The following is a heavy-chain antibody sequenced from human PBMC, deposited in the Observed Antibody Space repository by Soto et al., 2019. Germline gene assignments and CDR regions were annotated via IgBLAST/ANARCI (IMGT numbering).Heavy chain of an antibody. J-gene: IGHJ4*02. Sequence: GESLKISCKGSGYTFRNNWITWVRQMPGKGLEWMGRIDLTDSYTSYSPSFQGHVSFSADTSINTTYLQWSSLRASDTAMYYCARHGGANYVSSGSHYALDYWGQGTPVTVSS. CDR2: IDLTDSYT. V-gene: IGHV5-10-1*01. CDR1: GYTFRNNW. CDR3: ARHGGANYVSSGSHYALDY. D-gene: IGHD3-22*01.